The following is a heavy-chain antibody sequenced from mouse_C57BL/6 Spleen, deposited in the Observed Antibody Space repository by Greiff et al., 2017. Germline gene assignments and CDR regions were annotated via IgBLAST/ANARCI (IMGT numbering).Heavy chain of an antibody. Sequence: EVMLVKSGGGLVKPGGSLKLSCAASGFTFSSYTMSWVRQTPEKRLEWVATISGGGGNTYYPDSVKGRFTISRDNAKNTLYLQMSSLRSEDTALYYCARQRDYGNYEAWFAYWGQGTLVTVSA. CDR2: ISGGGGNT. D-gene: IGHD2-1*01. CDR3: ARQRDYGNYEAWFAY. V-gene: IGHV5-9*01. J-gene: IGHJ3*01. CDR1: GFTFSSYT.